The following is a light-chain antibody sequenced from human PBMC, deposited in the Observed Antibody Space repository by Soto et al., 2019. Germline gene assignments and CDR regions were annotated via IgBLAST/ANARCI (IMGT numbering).Light chain of an antibody. V-gene: IGKV1-5*03. Sequence: DIQMAQSPSALSASGGERVTSTCRASQSTSSYLAWYQQKPGKAPKLLIYQASSLENGVPSRFSGSGSGTEFSLTISSLQPDDFVTYYCQQYSSHSTFGQGTKVDIK. CDR1: QSTSSY. CDR2: QAS. CDR3: QQYSSHST. J-gene: IGKJ1*01.